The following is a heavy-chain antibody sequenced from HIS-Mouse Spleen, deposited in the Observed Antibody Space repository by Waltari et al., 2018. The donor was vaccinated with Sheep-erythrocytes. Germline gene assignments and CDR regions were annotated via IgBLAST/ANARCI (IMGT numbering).Heavy chain of an antibody. CDR3: ARALIITMVRGVTSNWFDP. CDR2: IYYSGGT. D-gene: IGHD3-10*01. Sequence: QVQLQESGPGLVKPSQTLSLTCTVSGGSISSGGYYWSWIRQHPGKGLEWSGYIYYSGGTYYNPPLKSRVTSSVDTSKTQFSLKLSSVTAADTAVYYCARALIITMVRGVTSNWFDPWGQGTLVTVSS. V-gene: IGHV4-31*03. J-gene: IGHJ5*02. CDR1: GGSISSGGYY.